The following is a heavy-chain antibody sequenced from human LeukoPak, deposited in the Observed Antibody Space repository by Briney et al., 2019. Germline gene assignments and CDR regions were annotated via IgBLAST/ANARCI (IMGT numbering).Heavy chain of an antibody. J-gene: IGHJ4*02. CDR3: AKDLSPAGYSSSWYSDY. CDR1: GFTFSSYA. D-gene: IGHD6-13*01. V-gene: IGHV3-23*01. CDR2: ISGSGGST. Sequence: GGSLRLSCAASGFTFSSYAMGWVRQAPGKGLEWVSAISGSGGSTYYADSVKGRFTISRDNSKNTLYLQMNSLRAEDTAVYYCAKDLSPAGYSSSWYSDYWGQGTLVTVSS.